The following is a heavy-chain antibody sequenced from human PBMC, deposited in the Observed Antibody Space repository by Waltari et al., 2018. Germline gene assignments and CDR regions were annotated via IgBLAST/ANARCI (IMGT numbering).Heavy chain of an antibody. CDR2: IYHSGST. J-gene: IGHJ2*01. D-gene: IGHD3-10*01. V-gene: IGHV4-38-2*01. CDR3: ARPDYYYGSGSYSWYFDL. CDR1: GYSISSGYY. Sequence: QVQLQESGPGLVKPSETLSLTCAVSGYSISSGYYWGWIRQPPGKGLEWIGSIYHSGSTYYNPSLKSRVTISVDTSKNQFSLKLSSVTAADTAVYYCARPDYYYGSGSYSWYFDLWGRGTLVTVSS.